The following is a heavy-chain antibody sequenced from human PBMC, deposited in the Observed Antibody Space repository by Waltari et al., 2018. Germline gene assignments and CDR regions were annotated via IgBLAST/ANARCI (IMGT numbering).Heavy chain of an antibody. CDR3: ARGSITMVQALDY. J-gene: IGHJ4*02. D-gene: IGHD3-10*01. V-gene: IGHV4-4*09. CDR1: GFTVSSNY. Sequence: VQLVESGGGLIQPGGSLRLSCAASGFTVSSNYMSWVRQAPGKGLEWIGYIYTSGSTNYNPSLKSRVTISVDTSKNQFSLKLSSVTAADTAVYYCARGSITMVQALDYWGQGTLVTVSS. CDR2: IYTSGST.